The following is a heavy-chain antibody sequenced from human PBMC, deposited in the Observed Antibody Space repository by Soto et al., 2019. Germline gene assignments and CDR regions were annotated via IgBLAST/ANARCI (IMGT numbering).Heavy chain of an antibody. CDR3: ARGESPWELLLIDY. V-gene: IGHV3-48*03. Sequence: GGSLRLSCAVSGFTFSSYEMNWVRQAPGKGLEWVSYISSSGSTIYYADSVKGRFTISRDNAKNSLYLQMNSLRAEDTAVYYCARGESPWELLLIDYWGQGTLVTVSS. CDR1: GFTFSSYE. J-gene: IGHJ4*02. CDR2: ISSSGSTI. D-gene: IGHD1-26*01.